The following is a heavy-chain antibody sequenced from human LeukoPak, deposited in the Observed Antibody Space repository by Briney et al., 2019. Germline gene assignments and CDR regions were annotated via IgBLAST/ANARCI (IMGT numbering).Heavy chain of an antibody. CDR2: INHSGST. CDR1: GGSFSGYY. V-gene: IGHV4-34*01. CDR3: ARGYTRLFGWFDP. J-gene: IGHJ5*02. D-gene: IGHD2-21*01. Sequence: NPSETLSLTCAVYGGSFSGYYWRWIRQPPGKGLEWHGEINHSGSTNYNPSLKSRVTISVDTSKNQFSLMLSSVTAADTAVYYCARGYTRLFGWFDPWGQGTLVTVSS.